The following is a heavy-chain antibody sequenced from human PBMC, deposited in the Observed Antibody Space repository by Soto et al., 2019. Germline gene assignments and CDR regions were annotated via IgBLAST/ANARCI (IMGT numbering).Heavy chain of an antibody. J-gene: IGHJ6*02. CDR1: GFTFSSYS. D-gene: IGHD5-12*01. V-gene: IGHV3-48*02. CDR2: ISSSSSTI. CDR3: ARDFVAPPSIRRYYYYGMDV. Sequence: LRLSCAASGFTFSSYSMNWVRQAPGKGLEWVSYISSSSSTIYYADSVKGRFTISRDNAKNSLYLQMNSLRDEDTAVYYCARDFVAPPSIRRYYYYGMDVWGQGTTVTVSS.